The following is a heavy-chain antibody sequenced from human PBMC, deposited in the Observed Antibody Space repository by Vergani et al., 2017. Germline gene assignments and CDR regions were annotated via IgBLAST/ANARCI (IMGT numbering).Heavy chain of an antibody. J-gene: IGHJ6*02. Sequence: QVQLVQSGAEVTKPGASVKVSCKASGYTFTGYYMHWVRQAPGQGLEWLGWINPNSGGTNYAQKFQGRVTMTRDTSISTAYMELSRLRSDDTAVYYCARDLRAAAEYYYGMDVWGQGTTVTVSS. D-gene: IGHD6-13*01. V-gene: IGHV1-2*02. CDR3: ARDLRAAAEYYYGMDV. CDR1: GYTFTGYY. CDR2: INPNSGGT.